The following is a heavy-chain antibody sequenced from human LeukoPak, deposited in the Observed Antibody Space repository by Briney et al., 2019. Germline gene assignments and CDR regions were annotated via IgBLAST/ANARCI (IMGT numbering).Heavy chain of an antibody. Sequence: GGSLRLSCAASGFTFSGSAMHWVRQASGKGLEWVGRIRSKANSYATAYAASVKGRFTISRDDSKNTAYLQMNSLKTEDTAVYYCTTCSGGSCLPKGNYYYGMDVWGQGTTVTVSS. CDR1: GFTFSGSA. J-gene: IGHJ6*02. CDR3: TTCSGGSCLPKGNYYYGMDV. CDR2: IRSKANSYAT. V-gene: IGHV3-73*01. D-gene: IGHD2-15*01.